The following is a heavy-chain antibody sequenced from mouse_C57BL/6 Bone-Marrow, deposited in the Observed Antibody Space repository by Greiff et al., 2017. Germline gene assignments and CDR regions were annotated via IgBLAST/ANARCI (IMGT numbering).Heavy chain of an antibody. D-gene: IGHD2-4*01. CDR2: IWGVGRT. Sequence: QVQLKQSGPGLVAPSQSLSITCPVSGFSLPSYGVDWVRQSPGKGLEWLGVIWGVGRTNYNSALKSRLSISKDNSKSQVFLKMNSLQTDDTAMYYCASRGYDYDGAMDYWGQGTSVTVSS. CDR1: GFSLPSYG. CDR3: ASRGYDYDGAMDY. J-gene: IGHJ4*01. V-gene: IGHV2-6*01.